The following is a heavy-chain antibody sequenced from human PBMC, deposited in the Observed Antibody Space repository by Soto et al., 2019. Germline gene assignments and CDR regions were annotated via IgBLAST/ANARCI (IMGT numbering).Heavy chain of an antibody. CDR2: ISSSSSTI. Sequence: EVQLVESGGGLVQPGGSLRLSCAASGFTFSSYSMNWVREDPGKGLEWVSYISSSSSTIYYADSVKGRFTISRDNAENLLDLQMNSLRDEDTAVYYCAREGVSLNWFDPWGQGTLVTVSS. D-gene: IGHD3-16*01. V-gene: IGHV3-48*02. CDR3: AREGVSLNWFDP. J-gene: IGHJ5*02. CDR1: GFTFSSYS.